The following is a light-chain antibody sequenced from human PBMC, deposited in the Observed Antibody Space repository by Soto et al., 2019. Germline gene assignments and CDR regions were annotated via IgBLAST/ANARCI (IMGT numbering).Light chain of an antibody. V-gene: IGKV1D-12*01. J-gene: IGKJ4*01. CDR1: QGISSW. CDR2: DAS. Sequence: DIQMTQSPYSVSASVGDRVTITCRASQGISSWLAWYHQKPGKAPKVLIYDASRLQSGVPSRFSGSGSGTDFTLTISNLQPEDFATYYCQQVYSFPLTFGGGTKVEIK. CDR3: QQVYSFPLT.